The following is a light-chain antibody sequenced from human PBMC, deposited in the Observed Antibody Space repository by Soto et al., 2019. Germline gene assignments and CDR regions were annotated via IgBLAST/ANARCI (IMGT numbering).Light chain of an antibody. J-gene: IGKJ4*01. CDR1: QSVSSSY. CDR3: QQYARSPLT. V-gene: IGKV3-20*01. Sequence: EIVLTQSPGTLSLSPGERATLSCRASQSVSSSYLAWYQQKPGQAPRLLIYGASSRATGIPDRLSGTGSGTDFTLTISRLEPEDFAVYYCQQYARSPLTFGGGTKVEIK. CDR2: GAS.